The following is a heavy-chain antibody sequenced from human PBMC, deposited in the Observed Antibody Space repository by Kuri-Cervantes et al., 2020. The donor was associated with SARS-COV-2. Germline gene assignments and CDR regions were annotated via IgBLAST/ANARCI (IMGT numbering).Heavy chain of an antibody. CDR2: IYPVDSDT. CDR3: ATPPRAWAFDI. V-gene: IGHV5-51*01. CDR1: GYSFTSYW. Sequence: GGSLRLSCKGSGYSFTSYWIGWVRQMPGKGLEWMGIIYPVDSDTRYSPSFQGQVTISADKSISTAYLQWSSLKASYTAMYYCATPPRAWAFDIWGQGTMVTVSS. J-gene: IGHJ3*02.